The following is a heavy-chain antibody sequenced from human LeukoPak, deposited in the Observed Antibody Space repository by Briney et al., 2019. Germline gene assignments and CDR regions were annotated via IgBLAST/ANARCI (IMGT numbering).Heavy chain of an antibody. D-gene: IGHD3-10*01. J-gene: IGHJ4*02. Sequence: GGSLRLSCAASGFTFSSYAMHWVRQAPGKGLEWVAVISYDGSNKYYADSVKGRFTISRDNSKNTLYLQMNSLRAEDTAVYYSARDSIWLGELLSTYFDYWGQGTLVTVSS. V-gene: IGHV3-30-3*01. CDR2: ISYDGSNK. CDR1: GFTFSSYA. CDR3: ARDSIWLGELLSTYFDY.